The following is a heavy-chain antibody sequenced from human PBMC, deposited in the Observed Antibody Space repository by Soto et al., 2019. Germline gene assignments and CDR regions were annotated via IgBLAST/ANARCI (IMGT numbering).Heavy chain of an antibody. Sequence: QVQLVQSGAEVKKPGSSVKVSCKASGGTFSSYAISWVRQAPGQGLEWMGGIIPIFGTANYAQKFQGRVTITADKFTSAAYMELSSLRSQATAVYYCARSVTIFGVVNLDYYYFYGMDVWGQGTTVTVSS. V-gene: IGHV1-69*06. CDR1: GGTFSSYA. CDR3: ARSVTIFGVVNLDYYYFYGMDV. CDR2: IIPIFGTA. D-gene: IGHD3-3*01. J-gene: IGHJ6*02.